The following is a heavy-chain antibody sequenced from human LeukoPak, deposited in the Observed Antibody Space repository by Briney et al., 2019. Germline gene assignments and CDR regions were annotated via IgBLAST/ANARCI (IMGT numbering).Heavy chain of an antibody. CDR1: GFTFDDYA. CDR3: AKDIRGYYDDSGYINF. D-gene: IGHD3-22*01. V-gene: IGHV3-9*03. Sequence: GGSLRLSCAVSGFTFDDYAMHWVRQAPGKGLDWVSSISWNSARIAFSDSVQGRFSISRDNARNSLYLQMNSLRSEDMAFYYCAKDIRGYYDDSGYINFWGQGTLVSVSS. CDR2: ISWNSARI. J-gene: IGHJ4*02.